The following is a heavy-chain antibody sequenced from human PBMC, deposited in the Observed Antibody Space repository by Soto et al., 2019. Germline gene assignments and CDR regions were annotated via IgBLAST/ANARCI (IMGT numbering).Heavy chain of an antibody. Sequence: ASVKVSCKASGYTFTSYYMHWVRQAPGQGLEWMGIINPSGGSTSYAQKFQGRVTMTRDTSTSTVYMELSSLRSEDTAVYYCARGRYYGSGSYRNPHYWGQGTLVTVSS. CDR2: INPSGGST. CDR1: GYTFTSYY. D-gene: IGHD3-10*01. J-gene: IGHJ4*02. CDR3: ARGRYYGSGSYRNPHY. V-gene: IGHV1-46*01.